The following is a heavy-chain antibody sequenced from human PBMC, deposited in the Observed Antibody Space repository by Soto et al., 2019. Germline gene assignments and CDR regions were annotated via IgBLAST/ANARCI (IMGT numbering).Heavy chain of an antibody. CDR1: GFTFSSYG. J-gene: IGHJ3*02. D-gene: IGHD2-15*01. V-gene: IGHV3-33*01. CDR3: ARLYCSASSCYSVGAFDI. Sequence: GGSLRLSCAASGFTFSSYGMHWVRQAPGKGLEWVALIWFDGSDKYYTESVKGRLTISRDNSKSTLYLQMNSLRAEDTAVYYCARLYCSASSCYSVGAFDIRGQGTMVTVSS. CDR2: IWFDGSDK.